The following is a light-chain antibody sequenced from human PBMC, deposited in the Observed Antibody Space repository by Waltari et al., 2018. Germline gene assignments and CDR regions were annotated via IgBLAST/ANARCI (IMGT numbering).Light chain of an antibody. Sequence: DIVETQSPLSLPVTPGEPASISCRSSQSLLHRNGNNYLDSYLQKPGQSPQFLIYLGSNRASGVPDRFSGSGSGTDFTLRISRVEAEDVGVYYCMQSLQTLWTFGPGTKVEIE. J-gene: IGKJ1*01. CDR1: QSLLHRNGNNY. V-gene: IGKV2-28*01. CDR2: LGS. CDR3: MQSLQTLWT.